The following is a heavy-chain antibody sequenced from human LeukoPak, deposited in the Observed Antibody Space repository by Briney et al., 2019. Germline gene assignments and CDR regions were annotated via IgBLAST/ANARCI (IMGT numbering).Heavy chain of an antibody. CDR2: ISYDGSNK. Sequence: PGGSLRLSCAASGFTFSRYSMHWVRQAPGEGLEWLAVISYDGSNKYYADSVKGRFTISRDNSKNTLHLQMNSLGAEDTAVYYCAKDSARVPGGDPFDIWGQGTMVAVSS. CDR1: GFTFSRYS. D-gene: IGHD3-10*01. J-gene: IGHJ3*02. V-gene: IGHV3-30*04. CDR3: AKDSARVPGGDPFDI.